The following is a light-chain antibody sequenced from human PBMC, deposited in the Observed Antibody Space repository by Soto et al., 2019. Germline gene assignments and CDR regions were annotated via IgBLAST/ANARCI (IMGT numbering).Light chain of an antibody. V-gene: IGKV3-15*01. J-gene: IGKJ5*01. CDR2: GAS. CDR1: QSVSSN. Sequence: EILVTQSPATLSVSPGERATLSCRASQSVSSNLAWYRQQPGQAPRLLIYGASTRATGIPARFSGSGSETEVTLTISSLQSEDFAVYYCQQYNNWPPHFGQGTRLEIK. CDR3: QQYNNWPPH.